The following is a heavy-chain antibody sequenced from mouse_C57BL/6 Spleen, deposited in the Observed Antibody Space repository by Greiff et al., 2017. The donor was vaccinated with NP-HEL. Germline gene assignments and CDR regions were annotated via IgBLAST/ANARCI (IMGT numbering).Heavy chain of an antibody. V-gene: IGHV1-50*01. CDR2: IDPSDSYT. J-gene: IGHJ4*01. CDR3: ARSEGMSYAMDY. CDR1: GYTFTSYW. Sequence: QVQLQQPGAELVKPGASVKLSCKASGYTFTSYWMQWVKQRPGQGLEWIGEIDPSDSYTNYNQKFKGKATLTVDTSSSTAYMQLSSLTSEDSAVYYCARSEGMSYAMDYWGQGTSVTVSS.